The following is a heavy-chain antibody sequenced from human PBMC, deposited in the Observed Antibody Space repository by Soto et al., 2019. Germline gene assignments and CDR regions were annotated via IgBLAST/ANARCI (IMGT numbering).Heavy chain of an antibody. CDR2: ISSTSSTI. CDR3: AIDMAVADTGGYYYYYGMDV. V-gene: IGHV3-48*02. CDR1: GCTFSRYS. D-gene: IGHD6-19*01. J-gene: IGHJ6*02. Sequence: GGSLRLSCAASGCTFSRYSMNWVRQAPGKGLEWVSYISSTSSTIYYADSVKGRFTISRDNAKNSLYLQMNSLRDEDTAVYYCAIDMAVADTGGYYYYYGMDVWGQGTTVTVSS.